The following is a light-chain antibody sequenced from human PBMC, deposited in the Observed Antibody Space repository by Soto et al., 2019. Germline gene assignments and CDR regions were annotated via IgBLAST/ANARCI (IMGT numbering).Light chain of an antibody. Sequence: DIQMTQSPSSLSASVGDRVTITCRASQGISNYLAWYQQKPGKVPKLLIYAASTLQSGVPSRFAGSGSGTDFTLTITRLQPDDFATYYCQHYNSFSRTFGQGTKVDI. CDR1: QGISNY. V-gene: IGKV1-27*01. J-gene: IGKJ1*01. CDR3: QHYNSFSRT. CDR2: AAS.